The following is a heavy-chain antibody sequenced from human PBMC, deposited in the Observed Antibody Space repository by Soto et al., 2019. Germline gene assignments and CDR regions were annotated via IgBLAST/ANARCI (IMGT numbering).Heavy chain of an antibody. V-gene: IGHV4-59*06. CDR2: IYYSGST. J-gene: IGHJ4*02. D-gene: IGHD3-9*01. Sequence: PSETLSLTSTVAGGSISSYYWSWIRQPPGKGLEWIGYIYYSGSTYYNPSLKSRVTISVDTSKNQFSLKLSSVTAADTAVYYCARVLPGDILTGYQPSNFDYWGQGTLVTVSS. CDR3: ARVLPGDILTGYQPSNFDY. CDR1: GGSISSYY.